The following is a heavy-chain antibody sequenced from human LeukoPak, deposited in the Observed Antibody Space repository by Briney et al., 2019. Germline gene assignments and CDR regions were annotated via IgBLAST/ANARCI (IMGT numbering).Heavy chain of an antibody. J-gene: IGHJ3*02. D-gene: IGHD1-26*01. CDR2: IRYDGSNK. CDR3: AKEGGSYLNDAFDI. CDR1: GFTFSSYG. V-gene: IGHV3-30*02. Sequence: GGTLRLSCAASGFTFSSYGMSWVRQAPGKGLEWVAFIRYDGSNKYYADSVKGRFTISRDNSKNTLYLQMNSLRAEDTAVYYCAKEGGSYLNDAFDIWGQGTMVTVSS.